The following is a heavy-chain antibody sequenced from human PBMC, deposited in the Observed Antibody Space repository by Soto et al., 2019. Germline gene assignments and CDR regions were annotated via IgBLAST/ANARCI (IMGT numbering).Heavy chain of an antibody. CDR1: GFTFSSYG. V-gene: IGHV3-30*18. CDR2: ISYDGSNK. Sequence: PGGSLRLSCAASGFTFSSYGMHWVRQAPGKGLEWVAVISYDGSNKYYADSVKGRFTISRDNSKNTLYLQMNSLRAEDTAVYYCAKVAKQLVPPYYYYYGMDVWGQGTTVTVSS. D-gene: IGHD6-6*01. J-gene: IGHJ6*02. CDR3: AKVAKQLVPPYYYYYGMDV.